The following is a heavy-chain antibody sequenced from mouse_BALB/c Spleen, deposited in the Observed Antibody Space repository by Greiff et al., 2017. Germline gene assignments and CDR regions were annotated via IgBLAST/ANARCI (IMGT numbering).Heavy chain of an antibody. J-gene: IGHJ2*01. CDR3: ARRVYGYDVDYFDD. D-gene: IGHD2-2*01. V-gene: IGHV1-85*01. CDR1: GYTFTSYD. Sequence: VQLQQSGAELVKPGASVKLSCKASGYTFTSYDINWVRQRPEQGLEWIGWIFPGDGSTKYNEKFKGKATLTTDKSSSTAYMQLSRLTSEDSAVYCCARRVYGYDVDYFDDWGQGTTLTVSS. CDR2: IFPGDGST.